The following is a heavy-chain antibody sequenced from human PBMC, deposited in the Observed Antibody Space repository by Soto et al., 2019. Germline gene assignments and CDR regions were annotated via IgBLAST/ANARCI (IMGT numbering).Heavy chain of an antibody. J-gene: IGHJ4*02. V-gene: IGHV3-74*01. Sequence: EVQLVESGGDLVQPGGSLRLSCAASGFTFSSYWMHCVRQDPEKGLVWVSRINGDGISTSYADSVKGRFTISRDNAKDTLYLHMNSLGAEDTAVYYCARISQGTYCRGGNCYSDYWGQGTLVTVSS. CDR2: INGDGIST. D-gene: IGHD2-15*01. CDR1: GFTFSSYW. CDR3: ARISQGTYCRGGNCYSDY.